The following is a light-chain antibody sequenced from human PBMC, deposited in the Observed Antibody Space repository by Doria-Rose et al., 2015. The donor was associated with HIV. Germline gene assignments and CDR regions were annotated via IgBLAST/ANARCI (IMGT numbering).Light chain of an antibody. CDR1: QSFSSTY. V-gene: IGKV3-20*01. CDR2: DGS. J-gene: IGKJ1*01. CDR3: HQYGTSWT. Sequence: EIVLTQSPSTLSLSPGKRATLSCRASQSFSSTYLAWYQQKPGQAPSLLIYDGSTRATGIPDRFSASGSGTDFTLTINRLEPEDFALYYCHQYGTSWTFGQGTKVEI.